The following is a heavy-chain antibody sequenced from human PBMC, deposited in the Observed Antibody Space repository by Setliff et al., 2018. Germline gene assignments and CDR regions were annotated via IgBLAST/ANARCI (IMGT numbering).Heavy chain of an antibody. D-gene: IGHD3-10*01. V-gene: IGHV4-59*11. CDR2: MYYSGSA. CDR3: ARDPHYYGSGTISIAVFDY. CDR1: GRSISSHY. Sequence: PSETLSLTCTVSGRSISSHYWSWIRQPPGKGLEWIGSMYYSGSASYNPSLKSRVTISVDTSKTQFSLKLRSVTAADTAVYYCARDPHYYGSGTISIAVFDYWGQGTLVTVSS. J-gene: IGHJ4*02.